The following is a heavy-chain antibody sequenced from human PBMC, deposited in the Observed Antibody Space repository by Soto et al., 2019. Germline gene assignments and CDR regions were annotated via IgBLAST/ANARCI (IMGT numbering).Heavy chain of an antibody. CDR3: ANYAAVAGNGGYYFDY. Sequence: GGSLRLSCAASGFTFSSYAMSWVRQAPGKGLEWVSAISGSGGSTYYADSVKGRFTISRDNSKNTLYLQMNSLRAEDMAVYYCANYAAVAGNGGYYFDYWGQGTLVTVSS. J-gene: IGHJ4*02. V-gene: IGHV3-23*01. D-gene: IGHD6-19*01. CDR2: ISGSGGST. CDR1: GFTFSSYA.